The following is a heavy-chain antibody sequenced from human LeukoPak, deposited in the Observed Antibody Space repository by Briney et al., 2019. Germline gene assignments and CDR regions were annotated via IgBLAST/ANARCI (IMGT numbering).Heavy chain of an antibody. D-gene: IGHD2-15*01. Sequence: SETLSLTCTVSGGSLSSTSHYWGWVRQPPGKGLEWIGNVFHSGSTSYNPSLKSRVTISVDTSKTQFSLKLSSVTAADTAVYYCARQGIDSSDDYYYYGMDVWGQGTTVTVSS. CDR2: VFHSGST. CDR1: GGSLSSTSHY. CDR3: ARQGIDSSDDYYYYGMDV. V-gene: IGHV4-39*01. J-gene: IGHJ6*02.